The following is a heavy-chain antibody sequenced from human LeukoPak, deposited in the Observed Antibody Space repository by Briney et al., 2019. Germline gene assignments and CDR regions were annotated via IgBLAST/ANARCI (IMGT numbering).Heavy chain of an antibody. CDR1: GYTFTSYA. Sequence: ASVKVSCKASGYTFTSYAMHRVRQAPGQRLEWMGWINAGNGNTKYTQKFQGRVTITRDTSASTAYMELSSLRSEDTAVYYCARVWLRERMDVWGQGTTVTVSS. J-gene: IGHJ6*02. D-gene: IGHD5-24*01. V-gene: IGHV1-3*01. CDR3: ARVWLRERMDV. CDR2: INAGNGNT.